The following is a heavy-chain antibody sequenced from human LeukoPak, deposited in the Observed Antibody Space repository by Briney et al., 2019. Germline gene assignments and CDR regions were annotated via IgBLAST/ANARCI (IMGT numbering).Heavy chain of an antibody. J-gene: IGHJ6*02. D-gene: IGHD3-10*01. CDR2: ISYDGSNK. V-gene: IGHV3-30-3*01. Sequence: GGSLRLSCAASGFTFSSYAMHWVRQAPCKGLEWVAVISYDGSNKYYADSVKGRFTISRDNSKNTLYLQMNSLRAEDTAVYYCARDGLYYYGSGSYYFDYGMDVWGQGTTVTVSS. CDR3: ARDGLYYYGSGSYYFDYGMDV. CDR1: GFTFSSYA.